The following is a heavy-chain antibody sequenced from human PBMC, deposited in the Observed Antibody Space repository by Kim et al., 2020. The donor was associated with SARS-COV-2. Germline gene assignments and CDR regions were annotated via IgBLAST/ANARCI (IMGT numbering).Heavy chain of an antibody. CDR2: ISSSSSYI. CDR3: ARDRGLMTTGYYYGMDV. CDR1: GFTFSSYS. D-gene: IGHD4-17*01. Sequence: GGSLRLSCAASGFTFSSYSMNWVRQAPGKGLEWVSSISSSSSYIYYADSVKGRFTISRDNAKNSLYLQMNSLRAEDTAVYYCARDRGLMTTGYYYGMDVWGQGATVTVSS. V-gene: IGHV3-21*04. J-gene: IGHJ6*02.